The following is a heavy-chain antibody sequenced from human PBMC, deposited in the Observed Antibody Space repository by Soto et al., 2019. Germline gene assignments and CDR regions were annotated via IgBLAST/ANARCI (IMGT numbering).Heavy chain of an antibody. CDR2: INPSGGST. D-gene: IGHD5-12*01. J-gene: IGHJ4*02. V-gene: IGHV1-46*01. CDR3: AVIVATISPLDY. Sequence: QVQLVQSGAEVKKPGASVKVSCKASGYTFTSYYMHWVRQAPGQGLEWMGIINPSGGSTSYAQKYQGRVTMTRDTSTSTVYMELSSRRSEDTAVYYCAVIVATISPLDYWGQGTLVTVSS. CDR1: GYTFTSYY.